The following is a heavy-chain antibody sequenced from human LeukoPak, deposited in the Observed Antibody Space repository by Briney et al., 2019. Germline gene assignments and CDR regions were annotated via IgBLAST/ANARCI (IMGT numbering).Heavy chain of an antibody. CDR2: ISNSGDSI. CDR1: GFTFRSYE. Sequence: GGSLRLSCAASGFTFRSYEMNWVRQAPGRGLEWVSFISNSGDSIYYADSVKGRFTISRDNAKNSLFLQMNSLRAEDTAVYYCARSEARFMLSWGQGTLVTVSS. J-gene: IGHJ4*02. CDR3: ARSEARFMLS. V-gene: IGHV3-48*03. D-gene: IGHD3-16*02.